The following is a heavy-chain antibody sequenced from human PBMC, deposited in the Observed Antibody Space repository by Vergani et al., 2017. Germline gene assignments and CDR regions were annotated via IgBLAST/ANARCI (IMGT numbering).Heavy chain of an antibody. D-gene: IGHD6-13*01. CDR3: AREVGSSWPDDCCGRDV. CDR1: GGSISSSCYY. V-gene: IGHV4-39*07. Sequence: QLQLQESGPGLVKPSETLSLTCTVSGGSISSSCYYWGRIRQPPGTGLEWIGSIYYSGSTYYNPSLKSRVTISVDTSKNQFSLKLSSVTAADTAVYYCAREVGSSWPDDCCGRDVGSEGSAVTVSS. J-gene: IGHJ6*04. CDR2: IYYSGST.